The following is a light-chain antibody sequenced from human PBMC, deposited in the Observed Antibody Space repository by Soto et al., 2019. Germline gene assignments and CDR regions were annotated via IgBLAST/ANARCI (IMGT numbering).Light chain of an antibody. CDR1: QTISSW. V-gene: IGKV1-5*03. J-gene: IGKJ1*01. Sequence: DIQMTQSPSSLSGSVGDRVTITCRASQTISSWLAWYQQKPGKAPKLLIYKASTLQSGVPSRFSGSGSGTEFTLPTISLQQDEVAANYCQQHNSYSEAFGRGTKVELK. CDR2: KAS. CDR3: QQHNSYSEA.